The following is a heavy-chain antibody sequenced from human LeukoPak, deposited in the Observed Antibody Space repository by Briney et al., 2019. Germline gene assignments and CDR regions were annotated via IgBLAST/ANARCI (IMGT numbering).Heavy chain of an antibody. CDR2: ISAYNGNT. V-gene: IGHV1-18*01. Sequence: ASVKVSCKASGGTFSSYAISWVRQAPGQGLEWMGWISAYNGNTNYAQKLQGRVTMTTDTSTSTAYMELRSLRSDDTAVYYCARGLLEYSSSSPFDYWGQGTLVTVSS. J-gene: IGHJ4*02. CDR1: GGTFSSYA. CDR3: ARGLLEYSSSSPFDY. D-gene: IGHD6-6*01.